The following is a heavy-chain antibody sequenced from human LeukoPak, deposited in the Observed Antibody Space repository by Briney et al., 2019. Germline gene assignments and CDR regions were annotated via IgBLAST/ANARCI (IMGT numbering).Heavy chain of an antibody. J-gene: IGHJ2*01. V-gene: IGHV4-59*08. CDR3: ARHVFPPTGFDL. CDR2: IYYSGST. Sequence: ETLSLTCTVSGGSISSYYWSWIRQPPGKGLEWIGYIYYSGSTNYNPSLKSRVTISVDTSKNQFSLKLSSVTAADTAVYYCARHVFPPTGFDLWGRGTLVTVSS. CDR1: GGSISSYY. D-gene: IGHD3-9*01.